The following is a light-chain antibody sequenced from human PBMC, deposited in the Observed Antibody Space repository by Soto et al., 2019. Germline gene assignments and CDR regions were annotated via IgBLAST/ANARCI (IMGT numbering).Light chain of an antibody. CDR3: QQYGSPIT. CDR2: GAS. J-gene: IGKJ5*01. V-gene: IGKV3-20*01. CDR1: QTLSSTY. Sequence: EIVLTQSPGTLSLSPGERATLSCRTSQTLSSTYLGWYQQKPGQAPRLLIYGASSRATGIPDRFSGSGSGTDFTLTISRLEPEDFAVYYCQQYGSPITFGQGTRLEIK.